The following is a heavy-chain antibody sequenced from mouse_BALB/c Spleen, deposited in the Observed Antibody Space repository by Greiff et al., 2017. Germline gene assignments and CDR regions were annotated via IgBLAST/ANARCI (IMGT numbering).Heavy chain of an antibody. CDR2: ISSGGST. CDR1: GFTFSSYA. CDR3: ARGDGNGYFDY. Sequence: EVMLVESGGGLVKPGGSLKLSCAASGFTFSSYAMSWVRQTPEKRLEWVASISSGGSTYYPDSVKGRFTISRDNARNILYLQMSSLRSEDTAMYYCARGDGNGYFDYWGQGTTLTVSS. D-gene: IGHD1-1*01. V-gene: IGHV5-6-5*01. J-gene: IGHJ2*01.